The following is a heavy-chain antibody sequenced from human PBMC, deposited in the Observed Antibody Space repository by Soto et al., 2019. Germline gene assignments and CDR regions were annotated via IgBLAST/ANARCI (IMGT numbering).Heavy chain of an antibody. Sequence: QVQLVQSGAEVKKPGASVKVSCKASGYTFTSYYMHWVRQAPGQGLEWMGIINPSGGSTSYAQKFQGRVNMPRETSTSTVYRELSSLRSEDTAVYDCARGSAYCGGDCCDFDLWGRGTLVTVSS. J-gene: IGHJ2*01. CDR1: GYTFTSYY. D-gene: IGHD2-21*02. V-gene: IGHV1-46*01. CDR2: INPSGGST. CDR3: ARGSAYCGGDCCDFDL.